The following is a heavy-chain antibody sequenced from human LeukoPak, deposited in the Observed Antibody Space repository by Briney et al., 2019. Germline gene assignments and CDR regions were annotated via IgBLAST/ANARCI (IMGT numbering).Heavy chain of an antibody. Sequence: SETLSLTCAVYGGSLSGSYWSWIRQPPGKGLEWIGEINRSGSTNYNPSLKSRVTISVDTSKNQFSLKLTAVTAADTAVYYCARHRYSSAWSVVDYWGQGTLVTVSS. CDR3: ARHRYSSAWSVVDY. CDR2: INRSGST. V-gene: IGHV4-34*01. D-gene: IGHD6-19*01. J-gene: IGHJ4*02. CDR1: GGSLSGSY.